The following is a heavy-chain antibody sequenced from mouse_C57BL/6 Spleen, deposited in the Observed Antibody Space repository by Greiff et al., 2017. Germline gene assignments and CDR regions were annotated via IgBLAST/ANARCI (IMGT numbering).Heavy chain of an antibody. CDR1: GYSIPSGYY. CDR3: AREELGRGYFDV. J-gene: IGHJ1*03. Sequence: EVKLQQSGPGLVKPSQSLSLTCSVTGYSIPSGYYWNWIRQFPGNKLEWMGYISYDGSNNYNPSLKNRISITRDTSKHQFFLKLNSVTTEDTATYYCAREELGRGYFDVWGTGTTVTVSS. CDR2: ISYDGSN. D-gene: IGHD4-1*01. V-gene: IGHV3-6*01.